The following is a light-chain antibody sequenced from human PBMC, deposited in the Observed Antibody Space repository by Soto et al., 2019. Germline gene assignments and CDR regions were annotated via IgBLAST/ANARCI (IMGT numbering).Light chain of an antibody. CDR2: VVS. CDR1: NNDIGLYNY. V-gene: IGLV2-14*01. CDR3: ASYASGSTLVV. Sequence: QSALAQPASVSGSPGQWITISCTGTNNDIGLYNYVSWYQQHPGKAPKLIIYVVSSRPSGVSNRFSASKSGNTASLTISGLQAEDEADYYCASYASGSTLVVFGGGTKVTVL. J-gene: IGLJ2*01.